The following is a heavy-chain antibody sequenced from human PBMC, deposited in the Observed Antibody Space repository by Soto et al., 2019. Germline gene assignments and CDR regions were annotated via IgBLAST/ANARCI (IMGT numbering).Heavy chain of an antibody. CDR3: AKDPGYCSGGSCYSRGVYYGMDV. CDR1: GFTFSSYG. J-gene: IGHJ6*02. Sequence: PGGSLRLSCAASGFTFSSYGMHWVRQAPGKGLEWVAVISYDGSNKYYADSVKGRFTISRDNSKNTLYLQMNSLRAEDTAVHYCAKDPGYCSGGSCYSRGVYYGMDVWGQGTTVTVSS. CDR2: ISYDGSNK. V-gene: IGHV3-30*18. D-gene: IGHD2-15*01.